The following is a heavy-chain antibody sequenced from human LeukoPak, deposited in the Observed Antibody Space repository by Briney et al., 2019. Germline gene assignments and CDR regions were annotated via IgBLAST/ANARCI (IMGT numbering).Heavy chain of an antibody. CDR3: ALTRGYSGYDIDY. V-gene: IGHV3-48*04. CDR1: GLSFSTYS. Sequence: GGSLRLSCAASGLSFSTYSMNWVRQAPGKGLEWVSYISSSGSTTYYADSVKGRFTISRDNAKNSLYLHMNSLRAEDTAVYYCALTRGYSGYDIDYWGQGTLVTVSS. J-gene: IGHJ4*02. D-gene: IGHD5-12*01. CDR2: ISSSGSTT.